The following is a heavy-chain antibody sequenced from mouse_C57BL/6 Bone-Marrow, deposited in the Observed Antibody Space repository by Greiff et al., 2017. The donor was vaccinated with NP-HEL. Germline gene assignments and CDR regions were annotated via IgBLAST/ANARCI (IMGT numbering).Heavy chain of an antibody. V-gene: IGHV14-4*01. J-gene: IGHJ2*01. Sequence: VQLQQSGAELVRPGASVKLSCTASGFNIKDDYMHWVKQRPEQGLEWIGWIDPENGDTEYASKFQGKATITADTPSNTAYLQLSSLTSEDTAVYYCTPAYYFDYGGQGTTLTVSS. CDR1: GFNIKDDY. CDR2: IDPENGDT. CDR3: TPAYYFDY.